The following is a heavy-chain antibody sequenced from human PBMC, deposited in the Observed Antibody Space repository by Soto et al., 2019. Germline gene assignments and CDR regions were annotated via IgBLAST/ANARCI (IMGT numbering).Heavy chain of an antibody. CDR3: AKDRAELMAQDYYYYYGMDV. D-gene: IGHD2-8*01. V-gene: IGHV3-23*01. J-gene: IGHJ6*02. CDR1: GFTFSSYA. CDR2: ISGSGGST. Sequence: GGSLRLSCAASGFTFSSYAMSWVRQAPGKGLEWVSAISGSGGSTYYADSVKGRFTISRDNSKNTLYLQMNSLRAEDTAVYYCAKDRAELMAQDYYYYYGMDVWGQGTTVTVSS.